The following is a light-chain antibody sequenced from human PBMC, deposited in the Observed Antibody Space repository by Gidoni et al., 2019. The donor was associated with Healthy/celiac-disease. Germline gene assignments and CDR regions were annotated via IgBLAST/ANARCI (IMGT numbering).Light chain of an antibody. J-gene: IGKJ4*01. CDR2: AAS. Sequence: DIQMTQSPSSLSASVGDRVTITCRASQSISSYLNWYQQKPGKAPKLLIYAASSWQSGVPSRFSGSGSGKDFTLTISSLQPEDFATYYCQQSYSTPLAFGGXTKVEIK. V-gene: IGKV1-39*01. CDR3: QQSYSTPLA. CDR1: QSISSY.